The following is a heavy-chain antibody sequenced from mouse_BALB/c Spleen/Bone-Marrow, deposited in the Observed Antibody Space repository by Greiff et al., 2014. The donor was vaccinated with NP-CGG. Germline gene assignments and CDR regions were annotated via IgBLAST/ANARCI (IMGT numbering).Heavy chain of an antibody. CDR2: IYPGNVNT. CDR1: GYTFISYY. CDR3: ARDYYGSSSFAY. J-gene: IGHJ3*01. Sequence: VQLQQSGPELVKPGASVRISCKASGYTFISYYIHWVKQRPGQGLEWIGWIYPGNVNTKYNEKFKGKATLTADKSSSTAYMQLSSLTSEDSAVYFCARDYYGSSSFAYWGQGTLVTVSA. V-gene: IGHV1S56*01. D-gene: IGHD1-1*01.